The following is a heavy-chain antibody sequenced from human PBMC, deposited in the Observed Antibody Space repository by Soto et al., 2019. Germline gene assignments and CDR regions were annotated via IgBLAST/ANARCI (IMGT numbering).Heavy chain of an antibody. J-gene: IGHJ4*02. V-gene: IGHV4-39*02. Sequence: SETLSLTCSFSGGSINYNSYHWGWIRQPPGQGLEWIGSIFYTGTTFYNPSLESRVTMSVDTSKNSFSLHLTSVTAADTAVYFCARLVVVAPVANVWGQGTLVTVSS. CDR2: IFYTGTT. CDR1: GGSINYNSYH. D-gene: IGHD2-2*01. CDR3: ARLVVVAPVANV.